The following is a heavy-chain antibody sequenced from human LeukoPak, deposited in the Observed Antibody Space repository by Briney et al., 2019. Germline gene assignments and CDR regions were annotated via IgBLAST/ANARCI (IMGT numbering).Heavy chain of an antibody. D-gene: IGHD3-22*01. J-gene: IGHJ4*02. CDR1: GYTFTSYG. CDR3: ARDSWDSSGYPSFDY. V-gene: IGHV1-18*01. CDR2: ISAYNGNT. Sequence: AASVKVSCKASGYTFTSYGISWVRQAPGQGLEWMGWISAYNGNTNYAQKLQGRVTMTTDTSTSTAYMELRSLRSDDTAVYYCARDSWDSSGYPSFDYWGQGTLVTVSS.